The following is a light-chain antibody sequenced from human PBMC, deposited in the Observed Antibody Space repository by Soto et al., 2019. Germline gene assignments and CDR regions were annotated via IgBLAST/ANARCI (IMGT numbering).Light chain of an antibody. CDR1: QYINTR. CDR3: HQRQSWPRT. J-gene: IGKJ1*01. V-gene: IGKV3-11*01. CDR2: QTS. Sequence: EIVLTQSPATLSSFRGDRFTLXXRASQYINTRLAWYQHRPGQAPRXLIYQTSIRAAGIPARFSASGTGTDFTLTISDVQPEDFAVYYCHQRQSWPRTFGQGTKVDIK.